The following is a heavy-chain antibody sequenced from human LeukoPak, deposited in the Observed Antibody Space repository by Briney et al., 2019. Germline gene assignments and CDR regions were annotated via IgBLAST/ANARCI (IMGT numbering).Heavy chain of an antibody. CDR3: ARIGGGTGLAAHVGVNYFDY. J-gene: IGHJ4*02. D-gene: IGHD6-13*01. Sequence: PSETLSLTCAVYGGSFSGYYWSWIRQPPGKGLEWIGEINHSGSTNYNPSLKSRVTISVDTSKNQFSLKLSSVTAADTAVYYCARIGGGTGLAAHVGVNYFDYWGQGTLVTVSS. V-gene: IGHV4-34*01. CDR1: GGSFSGYY. CDR2: INHSGST.